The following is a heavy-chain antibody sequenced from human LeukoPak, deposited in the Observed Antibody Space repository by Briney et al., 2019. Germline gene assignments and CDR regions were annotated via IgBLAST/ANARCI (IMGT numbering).Heavy chain of an antibody. CDR2: SIPMYGTA. Sequence: ASVKVSCKAPGDTFSKYAISWVRLAPGQGLEWMGGSIPMYGTANSAQKFQGRLTFNTDDSTSTTYLELSSLRPEDMALYYCARVVLLYGSGTYLDVWGQGTLVTVSS. D-gene: IGHD3-10*01. CDR1: GDTFSKYA. J-gene: IGHJ4*02. V-gene: IGHV1-69*05. CDR3: ARVVLLYGSGTYLDV.